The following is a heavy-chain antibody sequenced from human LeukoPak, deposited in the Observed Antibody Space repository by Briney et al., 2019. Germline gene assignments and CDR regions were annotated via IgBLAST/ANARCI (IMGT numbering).Heavy chain of an antibody. V-gene: IGHV4-34*01. CDR2: INHSGST. J-gene: IGHJ4*02. CDR1: GGSFSGYY. Sequence: SETLSLTCAVYGGSFSGYYWSWIRQPPGKGLEWIGEINHSGSTDYNPPLKSRVTISVDTSKNQFSLKLSSVTAADTAVYYCASGSGCSGGSCYPDYWGQGTLVTVSS. D-gene: IGHD2-15*01. CDR3: ASGSGCSGGSCYPDY.